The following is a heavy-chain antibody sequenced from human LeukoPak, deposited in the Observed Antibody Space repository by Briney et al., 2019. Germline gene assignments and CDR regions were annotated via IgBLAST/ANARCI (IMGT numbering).Heavy chain of an antibody. CDR2: SGSGGST. D-gene: IGHD3-22*01. CDR3: AKAHYYDSSGQVGS. Sequence: SGSGGSTYYADSVKGRFTISRDNSKNTLYLQMNSLRVEDTAVYYCAKAHYYDSSGQVGSWGQGTLVTVSS. J-gene: IGHJ4*02. V-gene: IGHV3-23*01.